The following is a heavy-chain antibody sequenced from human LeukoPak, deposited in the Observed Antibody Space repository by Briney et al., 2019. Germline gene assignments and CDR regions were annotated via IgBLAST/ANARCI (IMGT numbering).Heavy chain of an antibody. CDR1: GFTVSSNY. CDR3: ARLTGDHFDY. Sequence: RGSLRLSCAASGFTVSSNYMSWVRQAPGKGLEWVSVIYSGGSTYYADSVKGRFTISRDNSKNTLYLQMNSLRAEDTAVCYCARLTGDHFDYWGQGTLVTVSS. J-gene: IGHJ4*02. V-gene: IGHV3-53*01. D-gene: IGHD7-27*01. CDR2: IYSGGST.